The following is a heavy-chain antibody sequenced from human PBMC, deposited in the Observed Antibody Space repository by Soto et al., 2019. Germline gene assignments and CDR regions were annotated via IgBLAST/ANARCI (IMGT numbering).Heavy chain of an antibody. CDR1: GYTFTSYG. D-gene: IGHD6-25*01. CDR2: ISAYNGNT. Sequence: ASVKVSCKASGYTFTSYGISWVRQAPGQGLEWMGWISAYNGNTNYAQKLQGRVTMTTDTSTSTAYMELRSLRSDDTAVYYCAGDSSIAALLGGYGMDVWGQGTTVTVSS. J-gene: IGHJ6*02. CDR3: AGDSSIAALLGGYGMDV. V-gene: IGHV1-18*01.